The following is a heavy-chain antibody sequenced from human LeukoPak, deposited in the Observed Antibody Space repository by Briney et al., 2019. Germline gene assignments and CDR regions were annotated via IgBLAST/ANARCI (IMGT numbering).Heavy chain of an antibody. CDR2: ISSSGSTI. V-gene: IGHV3-48*03. CDR3: ARGRAGSYYNNY. J-gene: IGHJ4*02. D-gene: IGHD3-10*01. CDR1: GFTFSSYE. Sequence: GGSLRLSCAAPGFTFSSYEMNWVRQAPGKGLEWVSYISSSGSTIYYADSVKGRFTISRDNAKNSLYLQMNSLRAEDTAVYYCARGRAGSYYNNYRGQGTLVTVSS.